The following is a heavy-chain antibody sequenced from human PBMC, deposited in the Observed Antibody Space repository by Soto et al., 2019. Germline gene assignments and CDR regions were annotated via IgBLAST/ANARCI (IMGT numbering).Heavy chain of an antibody. J-gene: IGHJ5*02. CDR3: AKNQGVELVPLATVNWFDP. V-gene: IGHV3-23*01. CDR1: GFIFENFG. CDR2: ISGSGFKK. Sequence: VGSLRLSCAASGFIFENFGMSWVRQAPGKGLEWISSISGSGFKKYYADSVKGRFTISRDNSKSTVYLELKNLSAEDTAVYHCAKNQGVELVPLATVNWFDPWGQGSVVTVSS. D-gene: IGHD1-26*01.